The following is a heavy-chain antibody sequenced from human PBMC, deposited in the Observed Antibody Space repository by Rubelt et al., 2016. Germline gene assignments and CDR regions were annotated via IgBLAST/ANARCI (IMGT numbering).Heavy chain of an antibody. D-gene: IGHD6-13*01. Sequence: QVQLVQSGAEVKKPGASVKVSCKASGYTFTSYAMHWVRQAPGQRLEWMGWINAGHGNTTFSQKFQGRVTITRDTSASTAYMELSSLRSEDTAVYYCARGLGLGYSSSWFNWFDPWGQGTLVTVSS. J-gene: IGHJ5*02. CDR3: ARGLGLGYSSSWFNWFDP. CDR2: INAGHGNT. CDR1: GYTFTSYA. V-gene: IGHV1-3*01.